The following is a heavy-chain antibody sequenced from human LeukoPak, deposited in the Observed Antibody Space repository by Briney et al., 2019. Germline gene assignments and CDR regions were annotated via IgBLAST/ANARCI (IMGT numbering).Heavy chain of an antibody. D-gene: IGHD2-2*03. CDR3: ARVGYCSSTSCRANRHYSNFWYYYYYMDV. CDR2: INPSGGST. Sequence: ASVKVSCKASGYTFTSYYMHWVRQAPGQGLEWMGIINPSGGSTSYAQKFQGRVTITRDMSTSTVYMELSSLRSEDTAVYYCARVGYCSSTSCRANRHYSNFWYYYYYMDVWGKGTTVTVSS. V-gene: IGHV1-46*01. J-gene: IGHJ6*03. CDR1: GYTFTSYY.